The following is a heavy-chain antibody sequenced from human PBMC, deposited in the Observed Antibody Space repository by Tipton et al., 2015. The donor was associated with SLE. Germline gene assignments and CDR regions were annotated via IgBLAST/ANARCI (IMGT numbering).Heavy chain of an antibody. Sequence: TLSLTCTVSGGSISSYYWSWIRQTPGKGLEWIGYIYYSGCTNYNPSLKSRVTISVDTSKNQFSLRLSSVTAADTAVYYCARGDCSSTSCLDYWGQGTLVTVSS. V-gene: IGHV4-59*01. CDR3: ARGDCSSTSCLDY. CDR1: GGSISSYY. D-gene: IGHD2-2*01. CDR2: IYYSGCT. J-gene: IGHJ4*02.